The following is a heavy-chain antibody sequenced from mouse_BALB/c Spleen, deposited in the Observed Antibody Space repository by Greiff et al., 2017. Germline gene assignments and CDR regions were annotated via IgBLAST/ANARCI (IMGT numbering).Heavy chain of an antibody. CDR2: IWAGGST. J-gene: IGHJ4*01. D-gene: IGHD2-10*02. CDR3: AREGEYGNYYAMDY. Sequence: VQGVESGPGLVAPSQSLSITCTVSGFSLTSYGVHWVRQPPGKGLEWLGVIWAGGSTNYNSALMSRLSISKDNSKSQVFLKMNSLQTDDTAMYYCAREGEYGNYYAMDYWGQGTSVTVSS. V-gene: IGHV2-9*02. CDR1: GFSLTSYG.